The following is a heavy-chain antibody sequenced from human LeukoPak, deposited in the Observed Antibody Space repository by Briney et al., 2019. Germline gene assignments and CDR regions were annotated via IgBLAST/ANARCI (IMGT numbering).Heavy chain of an antibody. J-gene: IGHJ6*03. V-gene: IGHV1-8*01. CDR3: ARAGGTNGVDDYMDV. CDR2: MNPNSGNT. CDR1: GYTFTSYD. Sequence: ASVKVSCKASGYTFTSYDINWLRQATGQGLEWMGWMNPNSGNTGYAQKFQGRVTMTRNTSISTAYMELSSLRSEDTAVYYCARAGGTNGVDDYMDVWGKGTTVTVSS. D-gene: IGHD2-8*01.